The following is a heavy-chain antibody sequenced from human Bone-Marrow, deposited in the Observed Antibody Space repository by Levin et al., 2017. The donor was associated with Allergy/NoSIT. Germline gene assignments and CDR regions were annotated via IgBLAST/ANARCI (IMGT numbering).Heavy chain of an antibody. CDR3: ARGGGSLDY. V-gene: IGHV3-7*03. D-gene: IGHD1-26*01. CDR1: GFTFSSYW. Sequence: SGGSLRLSCATSGFTFSSYWMSWVRQAPGKGLEWVANTKEAGREKHYLDSVTGRFTISRDNAKNSLYLQMDSLRVEDTAIYYCARGGGSLDYWGQGTLVTVSS. CDR2: TKEAGREK. J-gene: IGHJ4*02.